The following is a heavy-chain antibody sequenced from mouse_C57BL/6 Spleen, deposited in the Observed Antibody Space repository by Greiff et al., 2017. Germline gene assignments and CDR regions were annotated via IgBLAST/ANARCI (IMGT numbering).Heavy chain of an antibody. CDR3: ASDAGWFYMDY. CDR1: GFTFSDFY. D-gene: IGHD2-3*01. J-gene: IGHJ4*01. V-gene: IGHV7-1*01. CDR2: SRNKANDYTT. Sequence: EVKVLQSGGGLVQSGRSLRLSCATSGFTFSDFYMEWVRQTPGQGLEWIAASRNKANDYTTEHSASVKGRFIVSRATSQSIIYLQMNALRAEDAYIYVCASDAGWFYMDYWGQGTSVTVSS.